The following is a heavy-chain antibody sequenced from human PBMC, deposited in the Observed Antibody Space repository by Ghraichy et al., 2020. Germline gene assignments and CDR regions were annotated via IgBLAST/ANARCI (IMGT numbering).Heavy chain of an antibody. CDR1: GGSISSGGYS. CDR3: ARGGITGTIGWFDP. V-gene: IGHV4-30-2*01. Sequence: SQTLSLTCAVSGGSISSGGYSWSWIRQPPGKGLEWIGYIYHSGSTYYNPSLKSRVTISVDRSKNQFSLKLSSVTAADTAVYYCARGGITGTIGWFDPWGQGTLVTVSS. CDR2: IYHSGST. J-gene: IGHJ5*02. D-gene: IGHD1-20*01.